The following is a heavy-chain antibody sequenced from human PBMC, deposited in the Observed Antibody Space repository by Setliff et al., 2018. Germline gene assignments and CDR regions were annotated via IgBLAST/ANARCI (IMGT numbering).Heavy chain of an antibody. J-gene: IGHJ3*02. D-gene: IGHD6-13*01. CDR1: GFTFSTYR. Sequence: PGGSLRLSCAASGFTFSTYRMHWVRQAPGKGLEWVAVIWDDGGNKYHADSVKGRFTISRDNSKNTLYLQMNSLKTEDTAVYYCTTDLPTSYSSSYDAFDIWGQGTMVTVSS. V-gene: IGHV3-33*08. CDR2: IWDDGGNK. CDR3: TTDLPTSYSSSYDAFDI.